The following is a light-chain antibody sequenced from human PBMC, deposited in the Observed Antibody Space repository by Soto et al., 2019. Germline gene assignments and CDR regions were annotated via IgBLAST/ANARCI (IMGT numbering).Light chain of an antibody. J-gene: IGKJ1*01. CDR2: DAS. CDR3: QQRYNWPLT. V-gene: IGKV3-11*01. Sequence: EIVMTQSPATLSVSPGEGATLSCRASQGIGTYLAWYQQKFGQAPRLLFYDASSRATGIPARFSGRGSATDFTLTISSLEPEDFAIYYCQQRYNWPLTFGQGTKVDIK. CDR1: QGIGTY.